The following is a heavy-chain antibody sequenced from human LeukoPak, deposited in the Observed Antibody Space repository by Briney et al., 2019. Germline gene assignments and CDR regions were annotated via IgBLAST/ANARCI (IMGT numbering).Heavy chain of an antibody. CDR1: GYTFTGYY. D-gene: IGHD2-2*01. Sequence: ASVKVSCKASGYTFTGYYMHWVRQAPGQGLEWTGWINPNSGGTNYAQKFQGWVTMTRDTSISTAYMELSRLRSDDTAVYYCAISNRALGPAALDYWGQGTLVTVSS. CDR2: INPNSGGT. J-gene: IGHJ4*02. CDR3: AISNRALGPAALDY. V-gene: IGHV1-2*04.